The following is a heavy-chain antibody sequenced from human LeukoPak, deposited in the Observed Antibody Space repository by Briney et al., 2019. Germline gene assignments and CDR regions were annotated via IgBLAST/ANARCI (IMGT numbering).Heavy chain of an antibody. CDR3: ARVTIFGVVMHPPPMDV. CDR1: GYTFTGYY. D-gene: IGHD3-3*01. CDR2: INPNSGGT. J-gene: IGHJ6*04. V-gene: IGHV1-2*02. Sequence: ASVKVSCKASGYTFTGYYMHWVRQAPGQGLEWMGWINPNSGGTNYAQKFQGRVTMTRDTSISTAYMELSRLRSDDTAVYYCARVTIFGVVMHPPPMDVWGKGTTVTVSS.